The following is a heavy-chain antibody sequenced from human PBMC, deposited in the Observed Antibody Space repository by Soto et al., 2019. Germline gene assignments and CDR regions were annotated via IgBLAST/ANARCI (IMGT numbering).Heavy chain of an antibody. Sequence: ASVKVSCKASGYTFTNYYIDWVRQAPGQGLEWMGIINPNGGSTTYVQKFQGRVTMTRDTSTSTVYMELSSLRSEDTAVYYCASAAWTTVTNRLNDVFDVWGQGTMVTVSS. V-gene: IGHV1-46*03. J-gene: IGHJ3*01. CDR2: INPNGGST. CDR3: ASAAWTTVTNRLNDVFDV. D-gene: IGHD4-4*01. CDR1: GYTFTNYY.